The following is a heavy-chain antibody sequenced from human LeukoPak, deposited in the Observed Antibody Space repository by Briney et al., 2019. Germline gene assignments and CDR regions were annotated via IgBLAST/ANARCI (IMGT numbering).Heavy chain of an antibody. V-gene: IGHV3-9*01. Sequence: GRSLRLSCKVSGFTIDDYAMHWVRHTPGKGLEWVSGITWNRDNIGYGDSVKGRFTISRDNVKNVLYLQMNSLRPEDTALYYCAKDLSSAITSALVLDVWGQGTTVIVS. D-gene: IGHD3-22*01. CDR3: AKDLSSAITSALVLDV. CDR1: GFTIDDYA. CDR2: ITWNRDNI. J-gene: IGHJ6*02.